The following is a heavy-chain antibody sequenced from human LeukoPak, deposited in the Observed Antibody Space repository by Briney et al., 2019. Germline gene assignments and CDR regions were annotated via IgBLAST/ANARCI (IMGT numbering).Heavy chain of an antibody. CDR1: GYTFTGYY. CDR3: ARGWDIVAHFDY. V-gene: IGHV1-2*04. J-gene: IGHJ4*02. CDR2: INPNSGGT. Sequence: ASVTVSCTASGYTFTGYYMHWVRQAPGQGLEWMGWINPNSGGTNYAQKFQGWVTMTRDTSISTAYMELSRLRSDDTAVYYCARGWDIVAHFDYWGQGTLVTVSS. D-gene: IGHD2-15*01.